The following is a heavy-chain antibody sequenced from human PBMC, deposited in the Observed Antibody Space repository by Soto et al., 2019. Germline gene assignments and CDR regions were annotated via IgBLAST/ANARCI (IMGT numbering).Heavy chain of an antibody. V-gene: IGHV3-53*01. Sequence: PGWSLRLSCAASGFTVSSNYMSLVRQAPGKGLEWVSVIYSGGSTYYADSVKGRFTISRDNSKNTLYLQMKSLRAEDTAVYYCARDQGEFYGSGNYYYSYGMEVWGQGTKVTVSS. J-gene: IGHJ6*02. CDR1: GFTVSSNY. CDR3: ARDQGEFYGSGNYYYSYGMEV. D-gene: IGHD3-10*01. CDR2: IYSGGST.